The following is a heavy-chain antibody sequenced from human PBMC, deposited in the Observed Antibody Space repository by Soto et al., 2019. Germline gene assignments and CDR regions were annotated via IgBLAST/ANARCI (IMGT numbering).Heavy chain of an antibody. Sequence: GGSLRLSCAASGFTFDDYAMHWVRQAPGKGLEWVSGISWNSGSIGYADSVKGRFTISRDNAKNSLYLQMNSLRAEDTALYYCAKGDIAVAGPDYWGQGTLVTVSS. V-gene: IGHV3-9*01. CDR3: AKGDIAVAGPDY. CDR2: ISWNSGSI. J-gene: IGHJ4*02. CDR1: GFTFDDYA. D-gene: IGHD6-19*01.